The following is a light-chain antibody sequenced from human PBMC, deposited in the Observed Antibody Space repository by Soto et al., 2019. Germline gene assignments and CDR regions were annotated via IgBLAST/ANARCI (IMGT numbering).Light chain of an antibody. J-gene: IGLJ2*01. CDR1: SSDVGFYNY. Sequence: QSALTQPASVSGSPGQSITISCTGTSSDVGFYNYVSWYQQHPGKAPKLIIYEVSYRPSVVSDRFSGSKSDNTASLTISGLQTDDEADYYCSSYTSANTLVFGGGTKLTVL. CDR3: SSYTSANTLV. V-gene: IGLV2-14*01. CDR2: EVS.